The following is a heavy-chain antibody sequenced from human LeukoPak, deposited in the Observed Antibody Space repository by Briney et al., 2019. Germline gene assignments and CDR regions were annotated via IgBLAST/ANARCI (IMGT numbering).Heavy chain of an antibody. CDR1: GFTFSHYG. D-gene: IGHD3-22*01. V-gene: IGHV3-30*18. Sequence: AGGSLRLSCAASGFTFSHYGIHWVRQAPGKGLEWVAVISYDGSNKYYADSVRGRFTISRDNSKNTLYLQMNSLRAEDTAVYYCAKASSGYYTEYFQHWGQGTLVTVSS. CDR3: AKASSGYYTEYFQH. CDR2: ISYDGSNK. J-gene: IGHJ1*01.